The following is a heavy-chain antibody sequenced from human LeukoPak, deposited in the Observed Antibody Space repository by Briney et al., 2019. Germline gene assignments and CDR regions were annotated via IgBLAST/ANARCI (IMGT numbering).Heavy chain of an antibody. V-gene: IGHV3-48*01. D-gene: IGHD6-19*01. CDR3: AKDRLSGIAVAGSSGFDY. Sequence: PGGSLRLSCAASGFTFSSYSTNWVRQAPGKGLEWVSYISSSSSTIYYADSVKGRFTISRDNAKNSLYLQMNSLRAEDTAVYYCAKDRLSGIAVAGSSGFDYWGQGTLVTVSS. J-gene: IGHJ4*02. CDR2: ISSSSSTI. CDR1: GFTFSSYS.